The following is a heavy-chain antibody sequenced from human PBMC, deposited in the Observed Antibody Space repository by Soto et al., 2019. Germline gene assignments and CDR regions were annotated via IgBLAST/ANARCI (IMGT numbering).Heavy chain of an antibody. CDR3: ARVYSGDPFHX. D-gene: IGHD2-21*01. CDR1: GYTFTGYY. V-gene: IGHV1-2*02. J-gene: IGHJ4*02. CDR2: INPNSGGT. Sequence: VSVKVSCKASGYTFTGYYMHWVRQAPGQGLEWMGWINPNSGGTNYAKKFQGRVTMTRDTSISTAYMELSRLRSDDTAVYYCARVYSGDPFHXWGKGTLVTVSX.